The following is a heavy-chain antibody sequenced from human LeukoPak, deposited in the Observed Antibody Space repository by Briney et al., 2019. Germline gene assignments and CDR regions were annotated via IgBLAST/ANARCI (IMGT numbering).Heavy chain of an antibody. D-gene: IGHD6-6*01. CDR3: AKDRIAARPRNWFDP. CDR1: GFTFSSYA. CDR2: ISGSGGST. V-gene: IGHV3-23*01. J-gene: IGHJ5*02. Sequence: QPGGSLRLSCAASGFTFSSYAMSWVRQAPGKGLEWVTAISGSGGSTYYTDSVKGRFTISRDNSKNTLYLQMNNLRAEDTAVYYCAKDRIAARPRNWFDPWGQGTLVTVSS.